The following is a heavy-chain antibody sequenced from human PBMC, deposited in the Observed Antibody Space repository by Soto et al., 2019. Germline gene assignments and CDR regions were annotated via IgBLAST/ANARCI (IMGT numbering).Heavy chain of an antibody. CDR2: IYYSGST. D-gene: IGHD4-17*01. CDR3: AREYGDFDFDY. J-gene: IGHJ4*02. V-gene: IGHV4-39*02. Sequence: SETLSLTCTVSGGSISSSSYYWGWIRQPPGKGLEWIGSIYYSGSTYYNPSLKSRVTISVDTSKNQFSLKLSSVTAADTAVYYCAREYGDFDFDYWGQGTLVTVSS. CDR1: GGSISSSSYY.